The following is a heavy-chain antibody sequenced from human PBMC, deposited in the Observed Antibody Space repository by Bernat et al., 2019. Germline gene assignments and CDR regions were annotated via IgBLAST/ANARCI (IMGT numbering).Heavy chain of an antibody. CDR2: ISSNGGST. V-gene: IGHV3-64*01. J-gene: IGHJ6*02. CDR1: GFTFSSYA. D-gene: IGHD3-9*01. Sequence: EVQLVESGGGLVQPGGSLRLSCAASGFTFSSYAMHWVRQAPGKGLEYVSAISSNGGSTYYANSVKGRFTISRDNSKNTLYLQMGSLRAEDMAVYYCAREERGYFDWLDYYYGMDVWGQGTTVTVSS. CDR3: AREERGYFDWLDYYYGMDV.